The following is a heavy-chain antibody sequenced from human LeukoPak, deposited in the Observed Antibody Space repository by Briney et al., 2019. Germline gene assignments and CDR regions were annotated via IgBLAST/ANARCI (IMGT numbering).Heavy chain of an antibody. Sequence: PGGSLKLSCAASGFTFSGSAMHWVRQASGKGLEWVGRIRSKANSYATAYAASVKGRFTISRDDSKNTAYLQMNSLKTEDTAVYYCTRFFYSGSDNDYWGQGTLVTVSS. V-gene: IGHV3-73*01. J-gene: IGHJ4*02. CDR2: IRSKANSYAT. D-gene: IGHD1-26*01. CDR3: TRFFYSGSDNDY. CDR1: GFTFSGSA.